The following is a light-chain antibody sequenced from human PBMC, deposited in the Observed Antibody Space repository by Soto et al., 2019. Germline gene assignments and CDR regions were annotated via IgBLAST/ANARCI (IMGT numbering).Light chain of an antibody. V-gene: IGLV2-8*01. CDR1: SSDIGNYNY. Sequence: QSVLTQPPSASGSPGQTVTISCTGTSSDIGNYNYVSWYQQEPGKPPKLIIFEVSERPSGVPDRFSGSKSGNTAPLTVSGLQAEDEADYYCTSYAGSNYVFGTGTKVA. J-gene: IGLJ1*01. CDR3: TSYAGSNYV. CDR2: EVS.